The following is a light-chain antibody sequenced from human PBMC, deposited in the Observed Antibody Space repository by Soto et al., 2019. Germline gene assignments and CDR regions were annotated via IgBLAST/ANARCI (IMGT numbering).Light chain of an antibody. CDR3: QSYDSDFVV. Sequence: QAVLTQSPSASASLGASVKLTCTLSSGHSNYAIAWHQQQPEKGPRYLMKLNSDGSHSKGDGIPDRFSGSSSGAERYLTISSLQSEDEADYYCQSYDSDFVVFGGGTKLTVL. V-gene: IGLV4-69*01. CDR2: LNSDGSH. CDR1: SGHSNYA. J-gene: IGLJ2*01.